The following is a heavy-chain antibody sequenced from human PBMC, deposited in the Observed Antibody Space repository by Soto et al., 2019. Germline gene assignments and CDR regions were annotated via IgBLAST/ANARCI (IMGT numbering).Heavy chain of an antibody. V-gene: IGHV5-51*01. CDR2: INPGDFDT. CDR3: ARLLGYSYGHQKCCDY. CDR1: GYSFNTYW. J-gene: IGHJ4*02. Sequence: GESLKISCMGSGYSFNTYWIGWVRQMPGKGLEWMGIINPGDFDTRYSPSFQGHVTMSVDKSINTAYLQWSSLETSDTAMYFCARLLGYSYGHQKCCDYWGQGTPGTVAS. D-gene: IGHD5-18*01.